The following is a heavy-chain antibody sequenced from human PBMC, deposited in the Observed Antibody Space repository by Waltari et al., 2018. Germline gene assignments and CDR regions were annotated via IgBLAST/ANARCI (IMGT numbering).Heavy chain of an antibody. J-gene: IGHJ4*02. D-gene: IGHD2-15*01. CDR2: VRGSGKT. CDR3: ARDRGRGLYLDS. V-gene: IGHV4-4*02. Sequence: QLHLDQLGPGLVEPSGTLSLICAVSGDSMSDSYWWSWVRQAPGKGLEWIGQVRGSGKTNYNPSFASRVTVSVDTSTAQFSLKVTSATAADTAVYYCARDRGRGLYLDSWGQGILVTVSP. CDR1: GDSMSDSYW.